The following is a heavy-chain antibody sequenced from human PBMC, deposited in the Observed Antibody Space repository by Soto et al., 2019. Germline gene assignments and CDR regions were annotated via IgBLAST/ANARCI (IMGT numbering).Heavy chain of an antibody. CDR3: ASGISYGEYYFDN. CDR2: IFPGDSDT. CDR1: GYSFSSRW. V-gene: IGHV5-51*01. J-gene: IGHJ4*02. D-gene: IGHD5-18*01. Sequence: VESLKISCKGSGYSFSSRWIAWVRQKPGKGLECMGIIFPGDSDTSYRPSFEGQVTISADESINTAYLQWSSLKASDTAMYFCASGISYGEYYFDNWGQGTQVTVSS.